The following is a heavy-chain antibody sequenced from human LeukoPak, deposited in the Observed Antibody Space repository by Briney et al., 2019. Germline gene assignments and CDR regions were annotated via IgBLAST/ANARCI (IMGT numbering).Heavy chain of an antibody. J-gene: IGHJ5*02. CDR2: ITSSGDRT. V-gene: IGHV3-23*01. CDR3: ASFGSHYQNWFDP. CDR1: GFTFSSYA. Sequence: GGSLRLSCAASGFTFSSYAMSWVRQAPGKGLEWLSSITSSGDRTYYADSVKGRSTISRDNSKNTLYLQMNSLRAEDTAVYYCASFGSHYQNWFDPWGQGTLVTVSS. D-gene: IGHD1-26*01.